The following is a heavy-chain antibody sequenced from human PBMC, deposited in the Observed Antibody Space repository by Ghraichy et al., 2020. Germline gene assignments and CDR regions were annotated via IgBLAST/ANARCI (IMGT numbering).Heavy chain of an antibody. Sequence: SVKVSCKASGGTFSSYAISWVRQAPGQGLEWMGGIIPIFGTANYAQKFQGRVTITADESTSTAYMELSSLRSEDTAVYYCARSKYCGGDCYSPAEYFQHWGQGTLVTVSS. D-gene: IGHD2-21*02. J-gene: IGHJ1*01. V-gene: IGHV1-69*13. CDR1: GGTFSSYA. CDR3: ARSKYCGGDCYSPAEYFQH. CDR2: IIPIFGTA.